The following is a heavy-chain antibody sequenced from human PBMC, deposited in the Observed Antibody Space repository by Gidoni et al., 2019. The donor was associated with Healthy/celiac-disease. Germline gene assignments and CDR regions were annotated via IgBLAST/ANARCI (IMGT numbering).Heavy chain of an antibody. CDR3: ARDGYYGSGSLYYFDY. Sequence: QVQLVQSGAEVKKPGASVKVSCKAYGYTFTGYDMHWVRQAPGQGLEWMGWINPNSGGTNDEQKFQGWVTMTRDTSISTAYMELSRLRSDDTAVYYCARDGYYGSGSLYYFDYWGQGTLVTVSS. J-gene: IGHJ4*02. CDR1: GYTFTGYD. CDR2: INPNSGGT. D-gene: IGHD3-10*01. V-gene: IGHV1-2*04.